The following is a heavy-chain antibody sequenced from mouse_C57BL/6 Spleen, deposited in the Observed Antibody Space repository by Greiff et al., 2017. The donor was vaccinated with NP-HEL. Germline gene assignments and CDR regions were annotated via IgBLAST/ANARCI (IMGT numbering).Heavy chain of an antibody. D-gene: IGHD1-1*01. J-gene: IGHJ2*01. CDR2: IDPSDSYT. Sequence: QVQLQQPGAELVKPGASVKLSCKASGYTFTSYWMQWVKQRPGQGLEWIGEIDPSDSYTNYNQKFKGKATLTVDTSSSTAYMQLSSLTSEDSAVYYCARSRFITTVVATGDYWGQGTTLTVSS. CDR3: ARSRFITTVVATGDY. V-gene: IGHV1-50*01. CDR1: GYTFTSYW.